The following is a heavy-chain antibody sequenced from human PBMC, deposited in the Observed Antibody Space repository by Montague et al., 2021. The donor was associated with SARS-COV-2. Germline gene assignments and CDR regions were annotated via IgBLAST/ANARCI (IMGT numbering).Heavy chain of an antibody. J-gene: IGHJ4*02. V-gene: IGHV4-39*01. D-gene: IGHD6-19*01. CDR2: IYYSGST. CDR1: GGSISSSSYY. Sequence: SETLSLICTVSGGSISSSSYYWGWIRQPPGKGLEWIGSIYYSGSTYYNPSLKSRVTISVDTSKNQFSLKLSSVTAADTAVYYCARQRRGGLVSTPRFFDYWGQGTLVTVSS. CDR3: ARQRRGGLVSTPRFFDY.